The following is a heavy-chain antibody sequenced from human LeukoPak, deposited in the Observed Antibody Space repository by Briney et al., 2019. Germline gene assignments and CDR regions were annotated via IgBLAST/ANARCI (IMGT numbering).Heavy chain of an antibody. V-gene: IGHV3-15*01. Sequence: GGSLRVSCAASGFTFSKVWMTWVSQAPGKGMEWVGRIRSKTDGGASEYAAPVKGRFSISRDDSNNTLYLEMISLKAEDTAIYYCTTDVNRFMVTASSWGQGTLVTVSS. J-gene: IGHJ5*02. CDR1: GFTFSKVW. CDR3: TTDVNRFMVTASS. D-gene: IGHD2-21*02. CDR2: IRSKTDGGAS.